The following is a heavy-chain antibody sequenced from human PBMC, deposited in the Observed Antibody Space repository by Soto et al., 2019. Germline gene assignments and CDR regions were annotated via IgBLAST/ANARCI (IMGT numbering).Heavy chain of an antibody. CDR1: GFTFSSYA. V-gene: IGHV3-23*01. J-gene: IGHJ6*02. Sequence: GGSLRLSCAASGFTFSSYAISWVRQAPGKGLEWVSSISGSGGSTYYADSVKGRFTISRDNSKNTLYLQRNSLRAEDTAVYYCATYSGNYERYGGYYGMDVWGQGTTVTVSS. CDR3: ATYSGNYERYGGYYGMDV. CDR2: ISGSGGST. D-gene: IGHD1-26*01.